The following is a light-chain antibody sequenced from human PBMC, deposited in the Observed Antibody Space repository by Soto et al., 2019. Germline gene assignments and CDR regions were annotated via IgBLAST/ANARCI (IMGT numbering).Light chain of an antibody. J-gene: IGKJ2*01. CDR2: DAS. CDR3: QAYHSYPYT. CDR1: QSIDGW. V-gene: IGKV1-5*01. Sequence: DIQMTQSPSTLSASVGDRVTITCRASQSIDGWLAWYQQRPGKAPRLLIYDASSVESGVPSRFSGSRSGTNFTLAISSLQPDDLATYYGQAYHSYPYTSGQGTKVESK.